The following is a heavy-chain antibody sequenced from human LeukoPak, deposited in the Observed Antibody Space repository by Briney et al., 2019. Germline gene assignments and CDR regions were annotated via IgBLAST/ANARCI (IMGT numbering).Heavy chain of an antibody. CDR2: IIPILGIA. V-gene: IGHV1-69*04. CDR3: AREDRDAYNSWVFDY. Sequence: SVKVSCKASGGTFSSYAISWVRQAPGQGLEWMGRIIPILGIANYAQKFQGRVTITADKSTSTAYMELSSLRSEDTAVYYCAREDRDAYNSWVFDYWGQGTLVTVSS. D-gene: IGHD5-24*01. J-gene: IGHJ4*02. CDR1: GGTFSSYA.